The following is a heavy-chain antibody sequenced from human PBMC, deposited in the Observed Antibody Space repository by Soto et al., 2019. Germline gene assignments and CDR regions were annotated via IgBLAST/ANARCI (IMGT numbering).Heavy chain of an antibody. Sequence: SVNVSFKASVGTFSSYAISWLRQAPGQGLEWMGGIIPIFGTAYYAQKFQGRVTITADEYTSTAYMALSSRRCEEMAVYYCARVAYCGGECLRPPFEYWGQGTLVTVSS. CDR1: VGTFSSYA. J-gene: IGHJ4*02. CDR3: ARVAYCGGECLRPPFEY. CDR2: IIPIFGTA. V-gene: IGHV1-69*13. D-gene: IGHD2-21*01.